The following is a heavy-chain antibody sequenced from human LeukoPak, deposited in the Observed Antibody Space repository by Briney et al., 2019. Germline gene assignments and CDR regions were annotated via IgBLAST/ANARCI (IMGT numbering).Heavy chain of an antibody. Sequence: SVKVSRKASGGTFSSYTISWVRQAPGQGLEWMGRVFPILGIANYAQKFQGRVTITADKSTSTAYMELSSLRSEDTAVYYCARGLCSSTSCYLSWFDPWGQGTLVTVSS. J-gene: IGHJ5*02. CDR1: GGTFSSYT. D-gene: IGHD2-2*01. CDR3: ARGLCSSTSCYLSWFDP. V-gene: IGHV1-69*02. CDR2: VFPILGIA.